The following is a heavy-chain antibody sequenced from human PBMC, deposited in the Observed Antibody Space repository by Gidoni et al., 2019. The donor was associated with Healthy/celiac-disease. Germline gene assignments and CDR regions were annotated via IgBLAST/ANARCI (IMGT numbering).Heavy chain of an antibody. CDR1: GFTFSSYS. V-gene: IGHV3-21*01. D-gene: IGHD3-22*01. CDR3: ARHRGIVVASFDY. J-gene: IGHJ4*02. Sequence: EVQLVESGGGLVKPGGSLRLSCAASGFTFSSYSMNWVRQAPGKGLEWVSSISSSSSYIYYADSVKGRFTISRDNAKNSLYLQMNSLRAEDTAVYYCARHRGIVVASFDYWGQGTLVTVSS. CDR2: ISSSSSYI.